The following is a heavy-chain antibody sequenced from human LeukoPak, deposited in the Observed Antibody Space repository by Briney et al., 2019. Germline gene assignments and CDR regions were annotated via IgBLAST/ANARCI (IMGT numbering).Heavy chain of an antibody. V-gene: IGHV4-39*07. CDR3: ATPSLSLGSFDY. CDR1: GASISSSGYY. CDR2: LYYSGST. Sequence: PSETLSLPCTVSGASISSSGYYWGWSRQPPGKGRGWIGSLYYSGSTYYNPSLKSRVTISVDTSKNKFSLKLSSVTAADTAVYYCATPSLSLGSFDYWGQGTLVTVSS. J-gene: IGHJ4*02. D-gene: IGHD1-26*01.